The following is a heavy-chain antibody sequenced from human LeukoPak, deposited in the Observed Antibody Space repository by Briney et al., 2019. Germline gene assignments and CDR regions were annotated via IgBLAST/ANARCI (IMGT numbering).Heavy chain of an antibody. CDR2: INHSGST. D-gene: IGHD1-1*01. V-gene: IGHV4-34*01. CDR3: ARGKTTGTTPKLYCDYYGDV. J-gene: IGHJ6*03. Sequence: SETLSLTCAVYGWTFSGYYLSWIRQPPGKGLEWIGEINHSGSTNYNPSLKSRVTTSVHTSTNHFSLNLSSVTAGDTAVYYCARGKTTGTTPKLYCDYYGDVWGKGTSVSVS. CDR1: GWTFSGYY.